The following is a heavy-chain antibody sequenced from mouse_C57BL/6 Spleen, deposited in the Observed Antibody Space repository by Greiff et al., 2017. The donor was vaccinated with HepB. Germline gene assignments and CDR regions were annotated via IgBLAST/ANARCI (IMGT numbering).Heavy chain of an antibody. Sequence: QVQLQQPGAELVKPGASVKLSCKASGYTFTSYWMHRVKQRPGQGLEWIGMIHPNSGSTNYNEKFKSKATLTVDKSSSTAYMQLSSLTSEDSAVYYCARDGDYPFDDWGQGTTLTVSS. V-gene: IGHV1-64*01. CDR3: ARDGDYPFDD. CDR2: IHPNSGST. J-gene: IGHJ2*01. CDR1: GYTFTSYW. D-gene: IGHD2-13*01.